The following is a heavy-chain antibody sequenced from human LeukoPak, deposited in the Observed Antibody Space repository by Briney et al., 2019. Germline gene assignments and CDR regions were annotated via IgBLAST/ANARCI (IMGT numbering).Heavy chain of an antibody. Sequence: ASVKVSCKASGGTFSSYAISWVRQAPGQGLEWMGWISAYNGNTNYAQKLQGRVTMTTDTSTSTAYMELSRLRSDDTAVYYCARGVYGSGSYSWFDPWGQGTLVTVSS. D-gene: IGHD3-10*01. CDR1: GGTFSSYA. CDR3: ARGVYGSGSYSWFDP. V-gene: IGHV1-18*01. J-gene: IGHJ5*02. CDR2: ISAYNGNT.